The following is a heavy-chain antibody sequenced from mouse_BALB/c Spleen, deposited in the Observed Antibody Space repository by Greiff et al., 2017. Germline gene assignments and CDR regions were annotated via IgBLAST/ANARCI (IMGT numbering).Heavy chain of an antibody. CDR2: IWGDGST. D-gene: IGHD2-2*01. CDR3: ASPYGYDERGYYAMDY. CDR1: GFSLTGYG. J-gene: IGHJ4*01. Sequence: QVQLKESGPGLVAPSQSLSITCTVSGFSLTGYGVNWVRQPPGKGLEWLGMIWGDGSTDYNSALKSRLSISKDNSKSQVFLKMNSLQTDDTARYYCASPYGYDERGYYAMDYWGQGTSVTVSS. V-gene: IGHV2-6-7*01.